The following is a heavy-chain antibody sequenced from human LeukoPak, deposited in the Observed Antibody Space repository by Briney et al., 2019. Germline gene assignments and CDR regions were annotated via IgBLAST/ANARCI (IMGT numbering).Heavy chain of an antibody. CDR1: EFTFSSYA. D-gene: IGHD6-19*01. V-gene: IGHV3-23*01. J-gene: IGHJ4*02. CDR3: AKDLAGTVAGPD. Sequence: GGSLRLSCAGSEFTFSSYAMNWVRQAPGKGLEWVSAISGTGGDTYYADSVKGRFTISRDNSKNTLYLQMNSLRAEDTAVYYCAKDLAGTVAGPDWGQGTLVTVSS. CDR2: ISGTGGDT.